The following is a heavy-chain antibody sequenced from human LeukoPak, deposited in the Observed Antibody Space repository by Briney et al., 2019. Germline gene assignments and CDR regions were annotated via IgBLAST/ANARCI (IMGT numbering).Heavy chain of an antibody. J-gene: IGHJ5*02. Sequence: ASVKVSCKPSGYTFTGYYLHWVRQAPGQGLEWMGWINPNSGGTNYAQKFQGRVTMTRDTSISTAYMELSRLRSDDTAVYYCARARIAVAGTPWFDPWGQGTLVTVSS. CDR2: INPNSGGT. D-gene: IGHD6-19*01. CDR3: ARARIAVAGTPWFDP. CDR1: GYTFTGYY. V-gene: IGHV1-2*02.